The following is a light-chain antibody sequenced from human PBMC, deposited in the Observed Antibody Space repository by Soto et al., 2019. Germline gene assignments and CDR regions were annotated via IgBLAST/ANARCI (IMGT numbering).Light chain of an antibody. CDR2: DAY. V-gene: IGKV1-5*01. Sequence: DIQMTQSPSTLSASVGDRVIITCRASQSISTWLAWYQQKPGKAPNLLIYDAYTLQSGVPLRFSGSGSGTEFTLTISSLQPDDFATYYCQQYNSYWYTFGQGTRLEIK. J-gene: IGKJ2*01. CDR1: QSISTW. CDR3: QQYNSYWYT.